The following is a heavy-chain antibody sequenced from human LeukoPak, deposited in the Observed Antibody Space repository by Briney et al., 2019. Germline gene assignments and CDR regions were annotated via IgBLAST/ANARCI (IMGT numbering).Heavy chain of an antibody. CDR1: GFPLSDAW. V-gene: IGHV3-15*07. J-gene: IGHJ4*02. Sequence: GGSLRLSCAVSGFPLSDAWMNWVRQASGKGLEWVGRIKRTVYGAPTDYAAPVKGRFIITRDDSRNMVYLQMNSLKTEDTAVYFCTSGYSVARHDHYWGPGTQVIVSS. CDR2: IKRTVYGAPT. D-gene: IGHD5/OR15-5a*01. CDR3: TSGYSVARHDHY.